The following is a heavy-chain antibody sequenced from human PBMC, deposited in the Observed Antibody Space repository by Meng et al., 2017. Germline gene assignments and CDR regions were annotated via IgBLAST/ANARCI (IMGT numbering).Heavy chain of an antibody. CDR3: ARIVGATNDAFDI. CDR2: IYYSGST. V-gene: IGHV4-39*06. CDR1: GGSISSSSYY. J-gene: IGHJ3*02. D-gene: IGHD1-26*01. Sequence: SETLSLTCTVSGGSISSSSYYWGWSRQPPGKGLEWIGSIYYSGSTYYNPSLKSRVTISVDTSKNQFPRKLSSVTAADTAVYYCARIVGATNDAFDIWGQGTMVTVSS.